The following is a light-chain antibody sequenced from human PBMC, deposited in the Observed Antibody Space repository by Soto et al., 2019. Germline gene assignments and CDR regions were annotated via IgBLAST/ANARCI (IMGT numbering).Light chain of an antibody. CDR1: SSDVGGYNY. CDR2: EVS. CDR3: NSYTSSSTLV. V-gene: IGLV2-14*01. J-gene: IGLJ1*01. Sequence: QSALTQPASVSGSPGQSITISCTGTSSDVGGYNYVSWYQHHPGKAPKLIIYEVSNRPSGVSNRFSGSKSGNTASLTISGLQAEDEADYYCNSYTSSSTLVFGTGNKLTVL.